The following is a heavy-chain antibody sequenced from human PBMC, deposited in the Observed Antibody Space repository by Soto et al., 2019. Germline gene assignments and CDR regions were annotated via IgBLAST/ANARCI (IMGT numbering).Heavy chain of an antibody. J-gene: IGHJ4*02. Sequence: SCYWSWIRQPPGKGLEWIGYSGNTNYNPSLKSRVTISVDTSKNQFSLKLSSVTAADTAMYYCACSGGGSSDYWGQGTLVTVSS. CDR2: SGNT. D-gene: IGHD2-15*01. CDR1: SCY. CDR3: ACSGGGSSDY. V-gene: IGHV4-59*01.